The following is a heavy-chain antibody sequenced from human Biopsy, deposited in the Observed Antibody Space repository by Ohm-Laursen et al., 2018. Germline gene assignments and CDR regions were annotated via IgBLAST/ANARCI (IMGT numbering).Heavy chain of an antibody. D-gene: IGHD3-22*01. Sequence: SVKVSCQASGGTFTEHAVGWVRQAPGQGLEWVGSSIPLFNTANYADKFQGRVTLTADKSTTTAYMELTSLRSEDTAIYYCARFPLGAYDDSGSYRAVEHWYFDLWGRGTLVTVSS. CDR2: SIPLFNTA. V-gene: IGHV1-69*06. CDR1: GGTFTEHA. J-gene: IGHJ2*01. CDR3: ARFPLGAYDDSGSYRAVEHWYFDL.